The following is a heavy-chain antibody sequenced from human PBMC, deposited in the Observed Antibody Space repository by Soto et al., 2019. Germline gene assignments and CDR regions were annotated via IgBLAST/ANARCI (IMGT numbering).Heavy chain of an antibody. D-gene: IGHD2-2*01. CDR2: INPSGGST. CDR1: GYTFTSYY. Sequence: GASVKVSCKASGYTFTSYYMHWVRQAPGQGLEWMGIINPSGGSTSYAQKFQGRVTMTRDTSTSTVYMELSSLRSEDTAVYYCASHCSSTSCPDAFDIWGQGTMVTVSS. V-gene: IGHV1-46*03. CDR3: ASHCSSTSCPDAFDI. J-gene: IGHJ3*02.